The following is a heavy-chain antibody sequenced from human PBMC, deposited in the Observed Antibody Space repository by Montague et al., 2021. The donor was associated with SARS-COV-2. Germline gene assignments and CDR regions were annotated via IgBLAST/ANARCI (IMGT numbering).Heavy chain of an antibody. CDR2: TYYRSKWNN. V-gene: IGHV6-1*01. CDR3: ARIPVGSKYYFDF. CDR1: GDSVSSIVAS. J-gene: IGHJ4*02. D-gene: IGHD2-2*01. Sequence: CAISGDSVSSIVASWNWIRQSPSRGLEWLGRTYYRSKWNNDYAESVKSRITIDPDTSKHQFSLHLNSVTPEDTAVYYCARIPVGSKYYFDFWGQGTLVTVSS.